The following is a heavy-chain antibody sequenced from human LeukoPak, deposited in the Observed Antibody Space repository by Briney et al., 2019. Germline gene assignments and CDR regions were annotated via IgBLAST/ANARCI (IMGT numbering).Heavy chain of an antibody. CDR3: AYLDSSGYYYGRLRY. D-gene: IGHD3-22*01. CDR2: ITAYGDGT. Sequence: GGSLRLSCAASGFTFSSHAMSWVRQAPGRGLESVSSITAYGDGTHYADPVKGRFTISRDNSKNTLYLQMSSLSAEDTAVYFCAYLDSSGYYYGRLRYWGQGTPVTVSS. CDR1: GFTFSSHA. V-gene: IGHV3-23*01. J-gene: IGHJ4*02.